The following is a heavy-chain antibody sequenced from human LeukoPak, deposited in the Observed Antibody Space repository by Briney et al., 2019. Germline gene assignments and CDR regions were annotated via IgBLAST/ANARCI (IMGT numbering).Heavy chain of an antibody. CDR3: AKAPATGEGYYFYYMDV. CDR1: GVTFSRYA. Sequence: PGGSLRLSCAASGVTFSRYAMSWVRQAPGKGLEWVASINGRAATTYYADSVKGRFTVSRDNSKNTLYLQMNSLGADDTAVYYCAKAPATGEGYYFYYMDVWGKGTTVTVSS. D-gene: IGHD7-27*01. J-gene: IGHJ6*03. CDR2: INGRAATT. V-gene: IGHV3-23*01.